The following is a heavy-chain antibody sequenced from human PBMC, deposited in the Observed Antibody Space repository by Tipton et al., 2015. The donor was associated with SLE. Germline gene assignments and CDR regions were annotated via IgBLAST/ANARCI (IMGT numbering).Heavy chain of an antibody. V-gene: IGHV4-39*07. CDR3: AGLADGNRNGFDP. D-gene: IGHD6-13*01. Sequence: TLSLTCPVSGGSISSSSYYWPWIRQPPGKGLEWIGHIFHIGSAYYNPSLKSRVTISIDTSTNQFSLKVKSVTAADTAAYYCAGLADGNRNGFDPWGQGTPVTVDS. J-gene: IGHJ5*02. CDR1: GGSISSSSYY. CDR2: IFHIGSA.